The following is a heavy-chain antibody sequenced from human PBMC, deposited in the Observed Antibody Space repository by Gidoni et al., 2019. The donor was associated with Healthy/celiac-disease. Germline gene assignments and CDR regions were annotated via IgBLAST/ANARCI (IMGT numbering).Heavy chain of an antibody. CDR3: ARATPYYYDSSGYYDY. V-gene: IGHV3-53*02. CDR1: GFTVSSNY. CDR2: IYSGGST. J-gene: IGHJ4*02. D-gene: IGHD3-22*01. Sequence: EVQLVETGGGLIQPGGSLRLSCAASGFTVSSNYMSWVRQAPGKGLEWVSVIYSGGSTYYADSVKGRFTISRDNSKNTLYLQMNSLRAEDTAVYYCARATPYYYDSSGYYDYWGQGTLVTVSS.